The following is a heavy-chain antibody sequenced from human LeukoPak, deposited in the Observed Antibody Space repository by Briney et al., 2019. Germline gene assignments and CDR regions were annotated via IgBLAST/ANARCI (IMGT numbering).Heavy chain of an antibody. D-gene: IGHD6-19*01. CDR1: GGSINGYY. J-gene: IGHJ4*02. CDR3: ARSIAVAGTGIDY. CDR2: VYFSGGT. Sequence: SETLSLTCTVSGGSINGYYWSWIRQPPGKGLEWVGYVYFSGGTKYNPSLESRLTVSVDTSKNQFSLKLSSVTAADTAVYYCARSIAVAGTGIDYWGQGTLVTVSS. V-gene: IGHV4-59*01.